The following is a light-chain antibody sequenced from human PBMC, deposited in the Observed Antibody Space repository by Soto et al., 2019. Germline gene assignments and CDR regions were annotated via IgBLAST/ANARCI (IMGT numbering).Light chain of an antibody. V-gene: IGKV1-39*01. CDR3: QQSYTTTPT. CDR1: QSISSY. CDR2: AAS. Sequence: DIQMTQFPSSLSSSLGDRVTITCRASQSISSYLNWYQQKPGKAPKLLIYAASSLQSGVPSRFSGSGSGTDFTLTISSLKNEDFATYYCQQSYTTTPTFGQGTKVDIK. J-gene: IGKJ1*01.